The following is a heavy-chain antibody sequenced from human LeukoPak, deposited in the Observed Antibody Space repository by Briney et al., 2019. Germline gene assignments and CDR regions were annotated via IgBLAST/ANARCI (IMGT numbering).Heavy chain of an antibody. V-gene: IGHV3-48*04. CDR2: ISSSSGTI. CDR1: GFTFSSYS. CDR3: AKASYDILTAVIDY. Sequence: PGGSLRLSCAASGFTFSSYSINWVRQAPGKGLEWVSYISSSSGTIYYADSVKGRFTISRDNAKNSLYLQMNSLRAEDTALYYCAKASYDILTAVIDYWGQGTLVTVSS. D-gene: IGHD3-9*01. J-gene: IGHJ4*02.